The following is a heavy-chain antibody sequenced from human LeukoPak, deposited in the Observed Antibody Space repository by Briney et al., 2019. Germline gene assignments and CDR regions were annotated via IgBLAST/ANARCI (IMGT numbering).Heavy chain of an antibody. V-gene: IGHV1-46*03. CDR2: INPSGGST. CDR1: GYTFTSYY. J-gene: IGHJ4*02. D-gene: IGHD4-17*01. CDR3: ARDVSVTSFDY. Sequence: VASXXVSCKASGYTFTSYYMHWVRQAPGQGLEWMGIINPSGGSTSYAQKFQGRVTITRDTSTSTVYMELSSLRSEDTAVYYCARDVSVTSFDYWGQGTLVTVSS.